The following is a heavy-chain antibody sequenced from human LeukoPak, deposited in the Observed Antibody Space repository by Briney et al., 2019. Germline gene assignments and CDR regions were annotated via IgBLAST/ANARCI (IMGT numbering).Heavy chain of an antibody. J-gene: IGHJ6*03. CDR2: IKYDGSDK. CDR3: ARDPGELPHYYYYMDV. D-gene: IGHD1-7*01. CDR1: GFTVSSNY. Sequence: GGSLRLSCAASGFTVSSNYMSWVRQAPGKGLEWVATIKYDGSDKYYVDSVKGRFTISRDNAKNSLYLQMNSLRAEDTAVYYCARDPGELPHYYYYMDVWGKGTTVTVSS. V-gene: IGHV3-7*01.